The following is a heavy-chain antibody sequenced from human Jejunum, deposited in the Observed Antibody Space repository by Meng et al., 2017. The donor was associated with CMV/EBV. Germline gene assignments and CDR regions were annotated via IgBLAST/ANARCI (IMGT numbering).Heavy chain of an antibody. CDR2: ISATSSTM. Sequence: FSNYEMNWVRQGPGKGLEWLAYISATSSTMYYADSVRGRFTISRDNAKNSLNLQMKSLRVEDTAVYYCARVNYDYWSDYAPSFDYWGQGTRVTVSS. J-gene: IGHJ4*02. CDR1: FSNYE. CDR3: ARVNYDYWSDYAPSFDY. D-gene: IGHD3-3*01. V-gene: IGHV3-48*03.